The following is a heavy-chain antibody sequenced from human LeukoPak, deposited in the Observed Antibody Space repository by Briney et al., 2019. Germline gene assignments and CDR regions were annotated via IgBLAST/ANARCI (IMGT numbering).Heavy chain of an antibody. Sequence: QASQTLSLTCAVSGGSISSGGSSWSWIRQPPGRGLEWIGNIYHSGSTYHNPSLKSRVTISVDRSKNQFSLKLRSVTAADTAVYYCARQRLGGSDYWGQGTLVTVSS. J-gene: IGHJ4*02. CDR3: ARQRLGGSDY. CDR1: GGSISSGGSS. CDR2: IYHSGST. V-gene: IGHV4-30-2*01. D-gene: IGHD6-25*01.